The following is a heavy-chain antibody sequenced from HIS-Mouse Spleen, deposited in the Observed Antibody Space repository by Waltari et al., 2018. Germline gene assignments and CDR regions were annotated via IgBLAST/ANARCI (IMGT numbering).Heavy chain of an antibody. CDR1: GYSCTSYW. Sequence: EVQLVQSGAEVKKPGESRKIFCKGSGYSCTSYWIAGLRQMPGKGLEWMGIIYPGDSDTRYSPSFQGQVTISADKSISTAYLQWSSLKASDTAMYYCARHYSDGQPGNYWGQGTLVTVSS. J-gene: IGHJ4*02. CDR3: ARHYSDGQPGNY. V-gene: IGHV5-51*01. D-gene: IGHD2-15*01. CDR2: IYPGDSDT.